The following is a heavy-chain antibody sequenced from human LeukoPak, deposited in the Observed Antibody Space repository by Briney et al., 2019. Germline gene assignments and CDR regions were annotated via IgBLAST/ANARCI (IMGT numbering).Heavy chain of an antibody. D-gene: IGHD3-22*01. CDR2: IRYDGSDR. CDR3: ARDNWGDGGYYRTLDY. J-gene: IGHJ4*02. Sequence: PGGSLRLSCAASGFTFGSYGIYWVRQAPGKGLEWVAGIRYDGSDRSYADPVKGRSTISRDNSKNTVDLQMNSLRAEDTAVYYCARDNWGDGGYYRTLDYWGQGTLVTVSS. V-gene: IGHV3-33*01. CDR1: GFTFGSYG.